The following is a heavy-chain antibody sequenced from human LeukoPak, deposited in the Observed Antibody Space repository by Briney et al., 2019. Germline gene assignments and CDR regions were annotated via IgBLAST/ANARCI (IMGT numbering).Heavy chain of an antibody. Sequence: PSETLSLTCTVSGGSISSYYWSWIRQPPGKGLEWIGYIYYSGSTNYNPSLKSRVTISVDTSKNQFSLKLSSVTAADTAEYYCARVPRSYYYYYYMDVWGKGTTVTVSS. J-gene: IGHJ6*03. V-gene: IGHV4-59*01. CDR3: ARVPRSYYYYYYMDV. CDR1: GGSISSYY. CDR2: IYYSGST.